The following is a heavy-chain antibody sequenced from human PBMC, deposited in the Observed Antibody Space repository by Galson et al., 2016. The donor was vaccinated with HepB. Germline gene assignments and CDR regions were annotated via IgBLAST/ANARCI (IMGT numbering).Heavy chain of an antibody. V-gene: IGHV3-7*03. CDR3: AREQVPPAWESYYYSYYYGLDV. CDR2: INQDGSEK. Sequence: SLRLSCAVSGFTFNSYWMSWVRQAPGKGLQWVANINQDGSEKYYVDFVKGRLSISRDKAKNSLYLQMSSLRAEDTAVYYCAREQVPPAWESYYYSYYYGLDVWGQGTTVTVSS. CDR1: GFTFNSYW. J-gene: IGHJ6*02. D-gene: IGHD2-2*01.